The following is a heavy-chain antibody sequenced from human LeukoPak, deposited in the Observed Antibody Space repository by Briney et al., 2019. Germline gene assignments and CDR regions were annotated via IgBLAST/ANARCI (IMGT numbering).Heavy chain of an antibody. CDR3: AKVRGGGLRLGELSAIFDY. Sequence: GGSLRLSCAVSGFNVISRYMSWVRQAPGKGLEWVSVINSANDTFYTDSVKGRFTVSRDNSKNTFYLQMNSLRAEDTAVYYCAKVRGGGLRLGELSAIFDYWGQGTLVTVSS. D-gene: IGHD3-16*02. V-gene: IGHV3-66*01. CDR1: GFNVISRY. CDR2: INSANDT. J-gene: IGHJ4*02.